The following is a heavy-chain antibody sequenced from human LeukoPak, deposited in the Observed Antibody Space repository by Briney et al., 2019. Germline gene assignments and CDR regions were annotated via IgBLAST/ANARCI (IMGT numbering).Heavy chain of an antibody. D-gene: IGHD3-3*01. CDR1: GYTFTSYY. J-gene: IGHJ6*02. CDR3: ARQRITIFGVAHKYYYYGMDV. Sequence: GASVKVSCKASGYTFTSYYMHWARQAPGQGLEWMGIINPSGGSTSYAQKFQGRVTMTRDTSTSTVYMELSSLRSEDTAVYYCARQRITIFGVAHKYYYYGMDVWGQGTTVTVSS. CDR2: INPSGGST. V-gene: IGHV1-46*01.